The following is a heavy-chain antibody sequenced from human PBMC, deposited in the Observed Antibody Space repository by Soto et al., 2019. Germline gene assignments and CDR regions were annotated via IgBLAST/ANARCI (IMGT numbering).Heavy chain of an antibody. CDR3: ARGHHLTIFGVVNGRNWFDP. V-gene: IGHV1-18*04. Sequence: QVQLVQSGAEVKKPGASVKVSCKASGYTFTSYGISWVRQAPGQGLEWMGWISAYNGNTNYAQKLQGRVTMTTDTSTSTAYMELRSLRSDDTAVYYCARGHHLTIFGVVNGRNWFDPWGQGTLVTVSS. J-gene: IGHJ5*02. CDR2: ISAYNGNT. CDR1: GYTFTSYG. D-gene: IGHD3-3*01.